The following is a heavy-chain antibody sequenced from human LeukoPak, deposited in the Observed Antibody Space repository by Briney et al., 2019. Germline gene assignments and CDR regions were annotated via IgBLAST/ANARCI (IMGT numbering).Heavy chain of an antibody. V-gene: IGHV1-18*01. D-gene: IGHD3-3*01. J-gene: IGHJ6*03. Sequence: GASVKVSCKASGYTFTSYGISWVRQAPGQGLEWMGWISAYNGNTNYAQKLQGRVTMTTDTSTSTAYMELRSLRSDDTAVYYCARARGDFWSGHSLEYYYMDVWGKGTTVTVSS. CDR2: ISAYNGNT. CDR3: ARARGDFWSGHSLEYYYMDV. CDR1: GYTFTSYG.